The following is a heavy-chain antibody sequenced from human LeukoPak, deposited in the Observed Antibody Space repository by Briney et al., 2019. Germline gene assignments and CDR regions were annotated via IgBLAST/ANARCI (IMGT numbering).Heavy chain of an antibody. CDR3: ARXPSYCSSTSCYKGGAFDI. V-gene: IGHV4-4*07. CDR1: GGSISSYY. D-gene: IGHD2-2*02. J-gene: IGHJ3*02. CDR2: IYTSGST. Sequence: SETLSLTCTVSGGSISSYYWSWIRQPARKGLEWIGRIYTSGSTNYNPSLKSRVTMSVDTSKNQFSLKLSSVTAADTAVYYCARXPSYCSSTSCYKGGAFDIWGQGTMVTVSS.